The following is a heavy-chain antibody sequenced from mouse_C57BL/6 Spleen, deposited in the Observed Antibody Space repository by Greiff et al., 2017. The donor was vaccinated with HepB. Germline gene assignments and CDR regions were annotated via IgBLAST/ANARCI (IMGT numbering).Heavy chain of an antibody. CDR3: ARVGVNYGAWFAY. D-gene: IGHD1-1*01. CDR1: GYTFTSYW. Sequence: QVQLQQPGAELVRPGSSVKLSCKASGYTFTSYWMHWVKQRPIQGLEWIGDIDPSDSETHYNQKFKDKATLTVDKSSSTAYMQLSSLTSEDSAVYYGARVGVNYGAWFAYWGQGTLVTVSA. CDR2: IDPSDSET. V-gene: IGHV1-52*01. J-gene: IGHJ3*01.